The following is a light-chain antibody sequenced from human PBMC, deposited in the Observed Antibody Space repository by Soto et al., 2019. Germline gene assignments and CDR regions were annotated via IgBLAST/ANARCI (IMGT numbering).Light chain of an antibody. J-gene: IGKJ1*01. Sequence: EIVLTQSPGTLSLSPGERATLSCRASQSISSSYLAWYQQKPGQAPRLLIYVASSRATGIPDRFSGSGSGTDFTLTITRLEPEDFAVYYCQQYGGSSTFGQGTKVEI. CDR1: QSISSSY. V-gene: IGKV3-20*01. CDR2: VAS. CDR3: QQYGGSST.